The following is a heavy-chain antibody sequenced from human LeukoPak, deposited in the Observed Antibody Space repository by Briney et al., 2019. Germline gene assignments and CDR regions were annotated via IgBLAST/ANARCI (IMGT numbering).Heavy chain of an antibody. CDR2: ISYDGSNK. Sequence: GGSLRLSCAASGFTFSSYAMHWVRQAPGKGLEWVAVISYDGSNKYYADSVKGRFTISRDNSKNTLHLQMNSLRAEDTAVYYCVAQPTADSSGYYYFDYWGQGTLVTVSS. V-gene: IGHV3-30*04. D-gene: IGHD3-22*01. CDR1: GFTFSSYA. J-gene: IGHJ4*02. CDR3: VAQPTADSSGYYYFDY.